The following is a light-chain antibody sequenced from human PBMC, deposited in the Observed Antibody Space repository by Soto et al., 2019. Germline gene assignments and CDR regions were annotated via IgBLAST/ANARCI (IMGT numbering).Light chain of an antibody. J-gene: IGKJ1*01. CDR3: QHYNSYPWK. V-gene: IGKV1-5*01. CDR2: HAS. CDR1: QTSNNW. Sequence: DIQMTQSPSTLSASIGDRVTITCRASQTSNNWLAWYQQKPWKAPNLLIYHASNLETGVPAMFSGSAFGPEFTLNISSLQPDDFANDYCQHYNSYPWKFGQGTKVEIK.